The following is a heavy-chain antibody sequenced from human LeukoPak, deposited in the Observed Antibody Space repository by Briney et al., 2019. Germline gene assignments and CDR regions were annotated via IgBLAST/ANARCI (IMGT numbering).Heavy chain of an antibody. V-gene: IGHV3-23*01. D-gene: IGHD3-16*01. CDR3: AKELGVPSYYDYVWGSYPFDY. Sequence: PGGSLRLSCAASGFTFSSYAMSWVRQAPGKGLEWVSAISGSGGSTYYADSVKGRFTISRDNSKNTLYLQMNSLRAEDTAVYYCAKELGVPSYYDYVWGSYPFDYWGQGTLVTVPS. J-gene: IGHJ4*02. CDR1: GFTFSSYA. CDR2: ISGSGGST.